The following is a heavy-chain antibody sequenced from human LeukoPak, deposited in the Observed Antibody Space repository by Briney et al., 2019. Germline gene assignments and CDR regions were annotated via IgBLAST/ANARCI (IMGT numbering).Heavy chain of an antibody. V-gene: IGHV4-34*01. D-gene: IGHD3-10*01. CDR2: INHSGST. CDR1: GFTFSNYW. J-gene: IGHJ4*02. CDR3: ARAEVLPDYYAISGGFDY. Sequence: GSLRLSCAASGFTFSNYWMNWVRQAPGKGLEWIGEINHSGSTNYNPSLKSRVTISVDTSKNQFSLKLSSVTAADTAVYYCARAEVLPDYYAISGGFDYWGQGTLVTVSS.